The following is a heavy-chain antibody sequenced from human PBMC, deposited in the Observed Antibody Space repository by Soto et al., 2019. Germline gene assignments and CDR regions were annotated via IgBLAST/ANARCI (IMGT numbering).Heavy chain of an antibody. Sequence: EMQLLESGGGLVQPGGSLRLSCVVSGFSFSTYGVTWVRQAPGKGLEWVCGVSGGSGVTHYTDSVKGRFTISGDDSKNTVYLHMDSLRAEDTAVYYCAKDRNYPRDYFHYWGQGTLVTVSS. J-gene: IGHJ4*02. CDR1: GFSFSTYG. CDR3: AKDRNYPRDYFHY. CDR2: VSGGSGVT. V-gene: IGHV3-23*01. D-gene: IGHD1-7*01.